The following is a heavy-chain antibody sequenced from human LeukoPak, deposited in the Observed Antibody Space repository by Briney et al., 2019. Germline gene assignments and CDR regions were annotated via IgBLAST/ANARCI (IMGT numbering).Heavy chain of an antibody. CDR2: IWYDGSNK. CDR1: GFTFSSYG. J-gene: IGHJ4*02. D-gene: IGHD3-22*01. Sequence: GGSLRLSCAASGFTFSSYGTHWVRQAPGKGLEWVAVIWYDGSNKYYADSVKGRFTISRDNSKNTLYLQMNSLRAEDTAVYYCASQNDSSGYSLDYWGQGTLVTVSS. V-gene: IGHV3-33*01. CDR3: ASQNDSSGYSLDY.